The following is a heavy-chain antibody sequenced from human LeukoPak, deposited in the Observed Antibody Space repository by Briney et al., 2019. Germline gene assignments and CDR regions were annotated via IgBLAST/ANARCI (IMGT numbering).Heavy chain of an antibody. CDR2: INAGNGNT. D-gene: IGHD7-27*01. J-gene: IGHJ4*02. CDR3: ARGPPNWGYDY. CDR1: GYTFTSYA. V-gene: IGHV1-3*01. Sequence: ASVKVSCKASGYTFTSYAMHWVRQAPGQRLEWMGWINAGNGNTKYSQKFQGRVTITRDTSASTAYMELSSLRSDDTAVYYCARGPPNWGYDYWGPGTLVTVSS.